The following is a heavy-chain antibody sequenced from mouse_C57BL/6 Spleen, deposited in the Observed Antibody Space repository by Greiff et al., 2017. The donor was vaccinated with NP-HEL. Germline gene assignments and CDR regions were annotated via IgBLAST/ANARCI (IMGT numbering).Heavy chain of an antibody. CDR3: AREGEAYYGMGYFDV. Sequence: EVKLMESGPGMVKPSQSLSLTCTVTGYSITSGYDWHWIRHFPGNKLEWMGYISYSGSTNYNPSLKSRISITHDTSKNHFFLKLNSVTTEDTATYYCAREGEAYYGMGYFDVWGTGTTVTVSS. CDR1: GYSITSGYD. CDR2: ISYSGST. V-gene: IGHV3-1*01. J-gene: IGHJ1*03. D-gene: IGHD1-1*01.